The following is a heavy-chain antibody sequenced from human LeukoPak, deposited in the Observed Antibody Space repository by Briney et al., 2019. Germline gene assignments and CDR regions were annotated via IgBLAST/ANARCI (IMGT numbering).Heavy chain of an antibody. CDR2: ISAYNGDT. V-gene: IGHV1-18*01. D-gene: IGHD1-26*01. Sequence: GASVKVSCTPSVYTFTSFGVSWVRQAPGQRLEWMGWISAYNGDTNYAQKLQGRVTMTTDTSTSTAYMELRSLRSDDTAVYYCARVGATVIDYWGQGTLVTVSS. CDR1: VYTFTSFG. CDR3: ARVGATVIDY. J-gene: IGHJ4*02.